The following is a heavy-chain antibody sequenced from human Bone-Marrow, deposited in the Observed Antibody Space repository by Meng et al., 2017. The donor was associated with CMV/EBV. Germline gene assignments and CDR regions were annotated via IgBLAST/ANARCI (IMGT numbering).Heavy chain of an antibody. CDR1: GYTFTGYY. CDR2: INPNSGGT. V-gene: IGHV1-2*02. CDR3: ARMYYDLWSGYYETIYYFDY. Sequence: ASVKVSCKASGYTFTGYYMHWVRQAPGQGLEWMGWINPNSGGTNYAQKFQCRVTMTRDTSISTAYMELSRLRSDDTAVYYCARMYYDLWSGYYETIYYFDYWGQGTMVTVSS. J-gene: IGHJ4*03. D-gene: IGHD3-3*01.